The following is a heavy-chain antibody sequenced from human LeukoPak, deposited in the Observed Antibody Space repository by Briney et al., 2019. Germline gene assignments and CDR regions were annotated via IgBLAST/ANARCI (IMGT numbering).Heavy chain of an antibody. Sequence: PSETLSLTCTVSGGSISSRSYYWGWIRQPPGKGLEWIGSIYYSGSTYYNPSLKSRVTISVDTSKNQFSLKLTSVTAADTAVYYCARSHSSSWTGFDPWGQGTLVTVSS. D-gene: IGHD6-13*01. J-gene: IGHJ5*02. CDR3: ARSHSSSWTGFDP. CDR1: GGSISSRSYY. CDR2: IYYSGST. V-gene: IGHV4-39*01.